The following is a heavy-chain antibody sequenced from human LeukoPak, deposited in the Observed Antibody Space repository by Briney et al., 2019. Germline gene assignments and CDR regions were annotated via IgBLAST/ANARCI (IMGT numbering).Heavy chain of an antibody. CDR2: IYYSGST. CDR3: ARDPGCSSTSCYYYYYGMDV. J-gene: IGHJ6*02. Sequence: SETLSLTCTVSGGSISSSSYYWGWIRQPPGKGLEWIGSIYYSGSTYYNPSLKSRVTISVDTSKNQFSLKLSSVTAADTAVYYCARDPGCSSTSCYYYYYGMDVWGQGTTVTVSS. V-gene: IGHV4-39*07. CDR1: GGSISSSSYY. D-gene: IGHD2-2*01.